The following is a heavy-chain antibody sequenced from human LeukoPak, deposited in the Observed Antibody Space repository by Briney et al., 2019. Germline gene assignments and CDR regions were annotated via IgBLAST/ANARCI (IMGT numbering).Heavy chain of an antibody. Sequence: PGGSLRLSCAASGFTVSNNYMTWVRKAPGKGLEWVSLIYSSGYTYYADSVKGRFTISRDNSKNTLYLQMNSLRAEDTAVYYCARDSRLGVREGKLVDYWGRGTPVTVSS. D-gene: IGHD3-10*01. V-gene: IGHV3-53*01. CDR3: ARDSRLGVREGKLVDY. CDR2: IYSSGYT. J-gene: IGHJ4*02. CDR1: GFTVSNNY.